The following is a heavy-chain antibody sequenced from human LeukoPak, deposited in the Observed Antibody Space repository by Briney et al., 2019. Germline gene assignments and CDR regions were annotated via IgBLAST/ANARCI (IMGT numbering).Heavy chain of an antibody. Sequence: SETLSLTCAVYGGSFSGYYWGWIRQPPGKGLEWIGSIYHSGSTYYNPSLKSRVTISVDTSKNQFSMKLSSVTAADTAVYYCARGVVDYGDLSFDYWGQGTLVTVSS. CDR2: IYHSGST. CDR1: GGSFSGYY. D-gene: IGHD4-17*01. J-gene: IGHJ4*02. V-gene: IGHV4-34*01. CDR3: ARGVVDYGDLSFDY.